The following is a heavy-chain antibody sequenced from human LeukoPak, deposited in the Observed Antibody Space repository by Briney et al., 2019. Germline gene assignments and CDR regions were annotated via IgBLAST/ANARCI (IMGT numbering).Heavy chain of an antibody. CDR3: AKDLGLMGELGDAFDI. J-gene: IGHJ3*02. CDR2: ISGSGGSP. V-gene: IGHV3-23*01. Sequence: GGSLRLSCAASGFTFSSYAMSWVRQAPGKGLEWVSAISGSGGSPYYADSVKGRFTISRDNSKNTLYLQMNSLRAEDTAVYYCAKDLGLMGELGDAFDIWGQGTMVTVSS. D-gene: IGHD1-26*01. CDR1: GFTFSSYA.